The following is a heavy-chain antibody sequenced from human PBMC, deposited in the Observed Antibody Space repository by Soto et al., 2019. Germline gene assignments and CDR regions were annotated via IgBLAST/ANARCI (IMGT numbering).Heavy chain of an antibody. Sequence: GAAVKLSCKTSGYTFTSYGFSWVRQAPGQGLDWMGWISASNGNTNYAQQRQGRVTMTTDTSTGTAYMELRSRRSDDRATYHCARDSVRYGPYGVCYQGYYYFA. J-gene: IGHJ6*01. CDR3: ARDSVRYGPYGVCYQGYYYFA. D-gene: IGHD2-8*01. CDR2: ISASNGNT. V-gene: IGHV1-18*01. CDR1: GYTFTSYG.